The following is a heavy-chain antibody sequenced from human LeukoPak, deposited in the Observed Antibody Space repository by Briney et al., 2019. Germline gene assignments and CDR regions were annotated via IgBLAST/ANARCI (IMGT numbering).Heavy chain of an antibody. J-gene: IGHJ4*02. CDR3: ARDRDDFWSGYYGNLDS. Sequence: PGGFLRLSRAASGFTFSSYSMNWVRQAPGKGLEWVSSISSSSSYIYYADSVKGRFTISRDNAKNSLYLQMNSLSAEDTAVYYCARDRDDFWSGYYGNLDSWGQGTRVTVSP. CDR1: GFTFSSYS. CDR2: ISSSSSYI. D-gene: IGHD3-3*01. V-gene: IGHV3-21*01.